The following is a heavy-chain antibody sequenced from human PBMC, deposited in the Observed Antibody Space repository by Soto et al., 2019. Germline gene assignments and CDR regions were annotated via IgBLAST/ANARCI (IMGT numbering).Heavy chain of an antibody. CDR1: GGSISSSSYY. Sequence: SETLSLTCTVSGGSISSSSYYWGWIRQPPGKGLEWIGSIYYSGSTYYNPSLKSRVTISVDTSKNQFSLKLSSVTAADTAVYYCARTSYNWNDVGLDYCGQGTLVTVSS. J-gene: IGHJ4*02. CDR2: IYYSGST. D-gene: IGHD1-1*01. V-gene: IGHV4-39*01. CDR3: ARTSYNWNDVGLDY.